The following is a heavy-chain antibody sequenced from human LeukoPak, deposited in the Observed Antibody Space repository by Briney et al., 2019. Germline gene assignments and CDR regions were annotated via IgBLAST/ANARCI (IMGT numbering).Heavy chain of an antibody. Sequence: PGGSLRLSCAASGFTFSSYGMHWVRQAPGKWLEWVAFIRYDGSNKYYTDSVKGRFTISRDNSKNTLYLQMNSLRAEDTAVYYCAKDVGSTIDTSGYYYRNRKGAFDIWGQGTMVTVSS. D-gene: IGHD3-22*01. CDR1: GFTFSSYG. CDR2: IRYDGSNK. CDR3: AKDVGSTIDTSGYYYRNRKGAFDI. J-gene: IGHJ3*02. V-gene: IGHV3-30*02.